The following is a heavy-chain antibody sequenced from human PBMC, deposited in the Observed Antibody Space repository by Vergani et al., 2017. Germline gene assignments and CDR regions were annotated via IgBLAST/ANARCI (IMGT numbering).Heavy chain of an antibody. J-gene: IGHJ4*02. CDR2: IRYDGSNK. CDR3: AKDPGYCSGGSCSGY. CDR1: GFTFSSYG. D-gene: IGHD2-15*01. V-gene: IGHV3-30*02. Sequence: QVQLVESGGGVVQPGGSLRLSYAASGFTFSSYGMHWVRQAPGKGLEWVAFIRYDGSNKYYADSVKGRFTISRDNSKNTLYLQMNSLRAEDTAVYYCAKDPGYCSGGSCSGYWGQGTLVTVSS.